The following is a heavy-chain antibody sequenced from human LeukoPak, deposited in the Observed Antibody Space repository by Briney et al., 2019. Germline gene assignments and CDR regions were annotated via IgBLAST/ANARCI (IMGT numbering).Heavy chain of an antibody. V-gene: IGHV4-34*01. CDR3: ARAVGGYGDDTDAFEI. CDR1: GGSFSGYY. Sequence: PSETLSLTCAVYGGSFSGYYWNWIRQPPGKGLEWIGEINHSRSTNYNPSLKSRVTISVDTSKNQLSLKVRSVTAADTAVYYCARAVGGYGDDTDAFEIWGQGTTVTVSS. J-gene: IGHJ3*02. CDR2: INHSRST. D-gene: IGHD4-17*01.